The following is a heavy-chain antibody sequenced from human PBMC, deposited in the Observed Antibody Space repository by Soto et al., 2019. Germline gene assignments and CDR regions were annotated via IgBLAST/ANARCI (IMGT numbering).Heavy chain of an antibody. J-gene: IGHJ4*02. D-gene: IGHD1-26*01. CDR3: ARDGGRHSGGIDY. CDR1: GGTFSSYS. Sequence: QVQLVQSGAEVKKPGSSVKVSCKASGGTFSSYSINWVRQAPGQGLEWMGKIIPIFGTANYAQKFQGRVTITADESTSTAYMDLSSLRSEDTAVYYCARDGGRHSGGIDYWGQGTLVTVSS. CDR2: IIPIFGTA. V-gene: IGHV1-69*18.